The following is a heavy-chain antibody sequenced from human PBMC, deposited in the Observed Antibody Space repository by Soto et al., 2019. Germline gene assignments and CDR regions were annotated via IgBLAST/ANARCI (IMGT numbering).Heavy chain of an antibody. CDR2: IYYSGST. CDR1: GGSISSSSYY. V-gene: IGHV4-39*07. J-gene: IGHJ5*02. Sequence: SETLSLTCTVSGGSISSSSYYWGWIRQPPGKGLEWIGSIYYSGSTYYNPSLKSRVTISVDTSKNQFSLKLSSVTAADTAVYYCARLIPRDGYTWGWFDPWGQGTLVTVSS. CDR3: ARLIPRDGYTWGWFDP. D-gene: IGHD5-12*01.